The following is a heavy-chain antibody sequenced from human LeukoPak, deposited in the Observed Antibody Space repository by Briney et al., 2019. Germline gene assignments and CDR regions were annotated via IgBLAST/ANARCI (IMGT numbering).Heavy chain of an antibody. V-gene: IGHV5-51*01. J-gene: IGHJ2*01. CDR1: GYSFTSYW. CDR3: ARRRGAVAGDWYFDL. D-gene: IGHD6-19*01. CDR2: IYPGDSDT. Sequence: GESLKISSKGSGYSFTSYWIGWVRQMPGKGLEWMGIIYPGDSDTRYSPSFQGQVAISADKSISTAYLQWSSLKASDTAMYYCARRRGAVAGDWYFDLWGRGTLVTVSS.